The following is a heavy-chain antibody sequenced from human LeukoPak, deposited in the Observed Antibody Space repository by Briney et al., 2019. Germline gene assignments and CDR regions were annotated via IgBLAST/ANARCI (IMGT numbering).Heavy chain of an antibody. CDR1: GFTFSSHA. CDR2: ISYDGSIK. J-gene: IGHJ4*02. V-gene: IGHV3-30-3*01. D-gene: IGHD2-2*01. Sequence: PGGTLRLSCAASGFTFSSHAMHWVRQAPGKGLEWVAFISYDGSIKYYADSVKGRFTISRDHSKNTLYLQMSSLRTEDTAVYYCARDRSRNYSCDYWGQGTLVSVSS. CDR3: ARDRSRNYSCDY.